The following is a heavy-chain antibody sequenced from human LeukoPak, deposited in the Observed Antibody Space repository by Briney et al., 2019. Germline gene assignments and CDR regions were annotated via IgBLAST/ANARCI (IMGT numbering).Heavy chain of an antibody. V-gene: IGHV3-66*01. CDR1: GFTVKDNF. CDR3: TRDSANYHFAY. CDR2: LYSGGAT. J-gene: IGHJ4*02. Sequence: GGSLRLSCAASGFTVKDNFMSWVRQAPGKGLEWVSVLYSGGATYYADSVKGRFTISRDNSQNIVFLQMNDLRTEDTAFYYCTRDSANYHFAYWGQGALVTVSS. D-gene: IGHD4/OR15-4a*01.